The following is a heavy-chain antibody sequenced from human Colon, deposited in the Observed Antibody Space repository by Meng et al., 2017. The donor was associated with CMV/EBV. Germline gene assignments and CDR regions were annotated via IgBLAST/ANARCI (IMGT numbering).Heavy chain of an antibody. J-gene: IGHJ5*02. CDR3: ARAPYNWNDEGWFDP. Sequence: VRLVQAGAEVKKPGASVKVSCKASGYTFTGYYMHWVRQAPGQGLEWMGWINPNSGGTNYAQKFQGRVTMTRDTSISTAYMELSRLRSDDTAVYYCARAPYNWNDEGWFDPWGQGTLVTVSS. CDR2: INPNSGGT. CDR1: GYTFTGYY. V-gene: IGHV1-2*02. D-gene: IGHD1-20*01.